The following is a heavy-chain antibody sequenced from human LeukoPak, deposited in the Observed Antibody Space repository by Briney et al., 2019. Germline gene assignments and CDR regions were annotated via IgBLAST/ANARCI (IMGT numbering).Heavy chain of an antibody. D-gene: IGHD5-24*01. CDR2: IIPIFGTA. J-gene: IGHJ4*02. CDR1: GGTFSSYA. CDR3: ARESQRAKAFDY. Sequence: SVKVSCKASGGTFSSYAISWVRQAPGQGLEWMGGIIPIFGTANYAQKFQGRVTITADESTSTVYMELSSLRSEDTAVYYCARESQRAKAFDYWGQGTLVTVSS. V-gene: IGHV1-69*13.